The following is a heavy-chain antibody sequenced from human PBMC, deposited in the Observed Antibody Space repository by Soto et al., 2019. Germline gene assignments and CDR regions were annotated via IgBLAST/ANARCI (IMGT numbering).Heavy chain of an antibody. V-gene: IGHV3-23*01. CDR2: LSGSGGSK. J-gene: IGHJ4*02. Sequence: EVQLLESGGGLVQPGGSLRLSCAASGFIFSRYPMNWVRQAPGKGLEWVAGLSGSGGSKSYAESVKGQFTISRDNSKDTVSLEMNSLRADDMAVYYCARESRGTTVTTFFNYWGQGTMVTVS. D-gene: IGHD4-17*01. CDR1: GFIFSRYP. CDR3: ARESRGTTVTTFFNY.